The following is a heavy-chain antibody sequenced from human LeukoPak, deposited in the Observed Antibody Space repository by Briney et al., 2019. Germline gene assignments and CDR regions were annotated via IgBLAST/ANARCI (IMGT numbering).Heavy chain of an antibody. CDR1: GGSISSGSYY. J-gene: IGHJ6*03. Sequence: SQTLSLTCTVSGGSISSGSYYRSWIRQPAGTGLEWIGRIYTSGSTNYNPSLKSRVTISVDTSKNQFSLKLSSVTAADTAVYYCARGYCSGGSCYSYYYYNYMDVWGKGTTVTVSS. V-gene: IGHV4-61*02. CDR3: ARGYCSGGSCYSYYYYNYMDV. CDR2: IYTSGST. D-gene: IGHD2-15*01.